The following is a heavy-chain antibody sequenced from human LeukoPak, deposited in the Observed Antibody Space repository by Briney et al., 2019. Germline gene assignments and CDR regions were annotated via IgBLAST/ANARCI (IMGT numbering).Heavy chain of an antibody. CDR2: ISSSSSYI. CDR1: GFTFSSYT. J-gene: IGHJ4*02. CDR3: ARDRDLYFDY. D-gene: IGHD3-10*01. V-gene: IGHV3-21*01. Sequence: GGSLRLPCAASGFTFSSYTMNWVRQAPGKGLEWVSSISSSSSYIYYADSVKGRFTISRGNAKNSLYLQMNSLRAEDTAVYYYARDRDLYFDYWGQGTLVTVSS.